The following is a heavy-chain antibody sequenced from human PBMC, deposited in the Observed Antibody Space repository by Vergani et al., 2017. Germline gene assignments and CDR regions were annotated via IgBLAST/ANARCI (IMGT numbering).Heavy chain of an antibody. CDR1: GYTFTDHY. D-gene: IGHD4-17*01. CDR2: VDPEDGET. Sequence: EVQLVQSGAEVKKPGATMKISCKVSGYTFTDHYMHWVKQAPGKGLEWMGLVDPEDGETIYAEKFKGRVTIAADTSTDTAQLELSSLGSEDTAVYYCATPETVTTGGMEVWGQGRTVIVSS. CDR3: ATPETVTTGGMEV. J-gene: IGHJ6*02. V-gene: IGHV1-69-2*01.